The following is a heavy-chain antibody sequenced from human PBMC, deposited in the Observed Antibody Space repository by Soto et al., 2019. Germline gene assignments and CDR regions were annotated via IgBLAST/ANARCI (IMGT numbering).Heavy chain of an antibody. V-gene: IGHV3-23*01. Sequence: GGSLRLSCAASGFTFSSYAMSWVRQAPGKGLEWVSAISGSGGSTYYADSVKGRFTISRDNSKNTLYLQMNSLRAEDTAVYYCAKVFLSIPTYYYDSSGYSDYYYYGMDVWGQGTTVTVSS. CDR3: AKVFLSIPTYYYDSSGYSDYYYYGMDV. CDR1: GFTFSSYA. J-gene: IGHJ6*02. CDR2: ISGSGGST. D-gene: IGHD3-22*01.